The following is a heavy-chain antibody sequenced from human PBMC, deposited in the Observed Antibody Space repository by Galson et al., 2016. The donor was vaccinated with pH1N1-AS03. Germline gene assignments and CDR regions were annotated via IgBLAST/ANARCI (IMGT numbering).Heavy chain of an antibody. Sequence: QSGAEVKKPGESLKISCKVSGYNFMSYWIGWVRQMPGNGLEWMGATSPDDSQTKYSPSFEGQVTISVDKSITTAFLQWNSLKASDTALYYCGRHTFSYDTTDTNRPDAFDIWGQGTMVTVFS. J-gene: IGHJ3*02. V-gene: IGHV5-51*01. CDR1: GYNFMSYW. CDR3: GRHTFSYDTTDTNRPDAFDI. CDR2: TSPDDSQT. D-gene: IGHD3-22*01.